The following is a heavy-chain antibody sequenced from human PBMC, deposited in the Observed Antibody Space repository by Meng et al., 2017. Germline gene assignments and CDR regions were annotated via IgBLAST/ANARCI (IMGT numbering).Heavy chain of an antibody. J-gene: IGHJ6*02. CDR1: GGTFSSYA. Sequence: SVKVSCKASGGTFSSYAISWVRQAPGQGLEWMGGIIPIFGTANYAQKFQGRVTITADKSTSTAYMELSSLRSEDTAVYYCAREKGGYCTNGVCYNYYGMDVWGQGTTVTVSS. D-gene: IGHD2-8*01. V-gene: IGHV1-69*06. CDR2: IIPIFGTA. CDR3: AREKGGYCTNGVCYNYYGMDV.